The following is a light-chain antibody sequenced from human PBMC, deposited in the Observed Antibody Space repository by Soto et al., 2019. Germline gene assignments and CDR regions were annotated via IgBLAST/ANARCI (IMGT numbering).Light chain of an antibody. J-gene: IGLJ2*01. Sequence: QSVLTHPPSVSAAPGQKVTISCSGSSSNIGNNYVSWYQQLPGTAPKLLIYDNNKRPSGIPDRFSGSKSGTSATLGITGLQTGDEADYYCGTWDSSLSAFVVFGGGTKVTVL. CDR3: GTWDSSLSAFVV. CDR1: SSNIGNNY. CDR2: DNN. V-gene: IGLV1-51*01.